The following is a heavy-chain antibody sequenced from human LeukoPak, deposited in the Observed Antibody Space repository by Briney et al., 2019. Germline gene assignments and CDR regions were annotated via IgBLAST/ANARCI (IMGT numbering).Heavy chain of an antibody. D-gene: IGHD6-19*01. CDR2: MFTTGST. V-gene: IGHV4-61*02. Sequence: SQTLSLTCKVSGGSISSGSYFWSWIRQPAGKGLEWIGRMFTTGSTNYNPSLKSRVAISVDTSKSQFSLKLSSVTAADTAVYYCARGKGYPALIWQWLRWFDPWGQGTLVTVSS. CDR1: GGSISSGSYF. CDR3: ARGKGYPALIWQWLRWFDP. J-gene: IGHJ5*02.